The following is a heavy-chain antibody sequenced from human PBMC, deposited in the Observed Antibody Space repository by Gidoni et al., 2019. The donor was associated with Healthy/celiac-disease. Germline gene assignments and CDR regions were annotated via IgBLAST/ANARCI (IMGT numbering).Heavy chain of an antibody. CDR1: GISVGGNY. D-gene: IGHD3-3*01. V-gene: IGHV3-66*02. CDR3: ATQNYDAWMGVGYMDV. CDR2: IYRGGIT. Sequence: EVQLVESGGGLVQPGGSLRLSCAASGISVGGNYMSWVRQAPGQGLEWVSLIYRGGITSYAASVKGRFTISADNSKNSLYLQMNSLRAEDTAVYYCATQNYDAWMGVGYMDVWGKGTAVTVSS. J-gene: IGHJ6*03.